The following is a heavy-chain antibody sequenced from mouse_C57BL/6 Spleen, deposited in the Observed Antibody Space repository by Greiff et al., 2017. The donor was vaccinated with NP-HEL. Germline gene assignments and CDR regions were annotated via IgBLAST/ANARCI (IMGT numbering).Heavy chain of an antibody. CDR2: IYPRSGNT. J-gene: IGHJ2*01. V-gene: IGHV1-81*01. D-gene: IGHD2-4*01. Sequence: VQLQQSGAELARPGASVKLSCKASGYTFTSYGISWVKQRTGQGLEWIGEIYPRSGNTYYNEKFKGKATLTADKSSSTAYMELLSLTSEDSAVYCCARGEEDYENFDYWGQGTTLTVSS. CDR1: GYTFTSYG. CDR3: ARGEEDYENFDY.